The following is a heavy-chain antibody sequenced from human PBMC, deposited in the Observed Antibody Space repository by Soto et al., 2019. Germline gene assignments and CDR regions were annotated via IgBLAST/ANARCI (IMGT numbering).Heavy chain of an antibody. CDR3: ARFYGNAFDV. CDR1: GGSITTSSYN. J-gene: IGHJ3*01. CDR2: IYYDGST. Sequence: TSATLSITCSVSGGSITTSSYNWDWIRQPPGKGLEWIGTIYYDGSTSYNPSLKSQVTISVDTSKNHFALKVNSVTAADTAVYYCARFYGNAFDVWGRGTVVTVSS. D-gene: IGHD3-10*01. V-gene: IGHV4-39*02.